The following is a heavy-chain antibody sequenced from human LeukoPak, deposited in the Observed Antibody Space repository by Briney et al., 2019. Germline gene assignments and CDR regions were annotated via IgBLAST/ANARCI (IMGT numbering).Heavy chain of an antibody. V-gene: IGHV3-30*18. CDR2: ISYDGSNK. J-gene: IGHJ4*02. CDR1: GVTLSSYG. CDR3: AKDQGVVVMGY. Sequence: GRSLRLSCAASGVTLSSYGMHWVRQAPGKGLEWVAVISYDGSNKYYADSVKGRFTISRDNSKNTLYLQMNSLRAEDTAVYYCAKDQGVVVMGYWGQGTLVTVSS. D-gene: IGHD2-15*01.